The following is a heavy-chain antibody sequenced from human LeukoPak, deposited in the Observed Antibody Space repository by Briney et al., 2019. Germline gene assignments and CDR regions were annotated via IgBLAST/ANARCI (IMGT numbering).Heavy chain of an antibody. J-gene: IGHJ5*02. Sequence: GASVKVSCKASGGTFSSYAISWVRQAPGQGLEWMGGIIPIFGTANYAQKFQGRVTITADESTSTAYMELSSLRYEDTAVYYCARDDTESPLGAAWGQGTLVTVSS. CDR2: IIPIFGTA. CDR3: ARDDTESPLGAA. CDR1: GGTFSSYA. V-gene: IGHV1-69*13. D-gene: IGHD4/OR15-4a*01.